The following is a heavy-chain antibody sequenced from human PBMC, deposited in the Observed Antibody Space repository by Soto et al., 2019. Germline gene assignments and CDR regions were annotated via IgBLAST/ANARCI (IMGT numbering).Heavy chain of an antibody. V-gene: IGHV4-31*03. CDR3: ARDKYCSGGSCRKNWFDP. J-gene: IGHJ5*02. D-gene: IGHD2-15*01. CDR1: GDYIHVGGYY. Sequence: PSETLSLTCSVSGDYIHVGGYYWTWIRQRPGKGLEWMGYIYYTGKTYYNPSLESRLTMSVDMSKNQFSLKLTSVTAADTAVYYCARDKYCSGGSCRKNWFDPWGQGTLVTVSS. CDR2: IYYTGKT.